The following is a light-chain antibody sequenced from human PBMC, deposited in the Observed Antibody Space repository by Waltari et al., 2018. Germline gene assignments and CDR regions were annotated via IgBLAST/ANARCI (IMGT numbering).Light chain of an antibody. CDR1: QSISNW. J-gene: IGKJ2*01. CDR2: KAS. Sequence: DIQMTQSPSTLSACVGERVTITCRASQSISNWLAWYQQKPGKAPRLLIYKASTLESGVPSRFSGSGSGTEFTLTISSLQPDDIGSYYCQQYNSYSYTFGQGTKVEIK. V-gene: IGKV1-5*03. CDR3: QQYNSYSYT.